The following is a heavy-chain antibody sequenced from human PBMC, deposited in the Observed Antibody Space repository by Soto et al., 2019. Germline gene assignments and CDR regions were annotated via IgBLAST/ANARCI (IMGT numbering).Heavy chain of an antibody. J-gene: IGHJ4*02. CDR3: TAAYGDYASDY. CDR1: GVTFTHAW. V-gene: IGHV3-15*01. CDR2: ITSTTDGGTP. Sequence: EVQLVESGGGLVQPGGSLRLSGAASGVTFTHAWMNWVRQAPGKGLEWVGRITSTTDGGTPDYAAPVKGRFTISRDDSESTLYLQMNSLKTEDTAVYYCTAAYGDYASDYWGQGTLVTVSS. D-gene: IGHD4-17*01.